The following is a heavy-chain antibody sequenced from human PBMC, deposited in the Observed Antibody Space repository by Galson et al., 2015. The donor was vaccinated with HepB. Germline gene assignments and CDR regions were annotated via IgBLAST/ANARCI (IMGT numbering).Heavy chain of an antibody. CDR1: GFTFSSYA. CDR3: AKDLDRYYYYYMDV. CDR2: ISGSGGST. Sequence: SLRLSCAASGFTFSSYAMSWVRQAPGKGLEWVSAISGSGGSTYYADSVKGRFTISRDNSKNTLYLQMNSLRAEDTAVYYCAKDLDRYYYYYMDVWGKGTTVTVSS. V-gene: IGHV3-23*01. J-gene: IGHJ6*03.